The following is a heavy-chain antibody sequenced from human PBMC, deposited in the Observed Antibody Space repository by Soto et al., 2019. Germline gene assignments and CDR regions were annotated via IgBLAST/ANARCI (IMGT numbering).Heavy chain of an antibody. CDR3: AHRSIYGGDYYFDY. CDR1: GFSLSTSGVG. J-gene: IGHJ4*02. D-gene: IGHD2-21*02. CDR2: IYWNDDK. V-gene: IGHV2-5*01. Sequence: QITLKESGPTLVKPTQTLTLTCTFSGFSLSTSGVGVGWLRQPPGKALEWLALIYWNDDKRYNQSLKRRLTITKDTSKNQVVLTMTNMDPVDTATYYCAHRSIYGGDYYFDYWGQGTLVTVSS.